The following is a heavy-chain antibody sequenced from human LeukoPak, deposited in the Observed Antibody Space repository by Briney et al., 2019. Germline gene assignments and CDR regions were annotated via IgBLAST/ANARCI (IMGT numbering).Heavy chain of an antibody. Sequence: ASVKVSCKASGYTFTGYYMHWVRQAPGQGLEWMGRINPNSGGTNYAQKLQGRVTMTTDTSTSTAYMELRSLRSDDTAVYYCARDDFWSGYTDPWGQGTLVTVSS. V-gene: IGHV1-2*06. CDR3: ARDDFWSGYTDP. J-gene: IGHJ5*02. D-gene: IGHD3-3*01. CDR2: INPNSGGT. CDR1: GYTFTGYY.